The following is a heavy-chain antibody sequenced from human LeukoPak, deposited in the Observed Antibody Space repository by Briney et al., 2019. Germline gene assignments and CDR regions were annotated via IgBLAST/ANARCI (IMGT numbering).Heavy chain of an antibody. CDR2: INPNSGGT. Sequence: ASVKLSFKASGYTFTGYYMHWVRQAPGQGLEWMRWINPNSGGTNYAQKFQGRVTMTRDTSISTAYMELSRLRSDDTAVYYCARVGTTVTEDDAFDIWGQGTMVTVSS. CDR3: ARVGTTVTEDDAFDI. CDR1: GYTFTGYY. D-gene: IGHD4-17*01. V-gene: IGHV1-2*02. J-gene: IGHJ3*02.